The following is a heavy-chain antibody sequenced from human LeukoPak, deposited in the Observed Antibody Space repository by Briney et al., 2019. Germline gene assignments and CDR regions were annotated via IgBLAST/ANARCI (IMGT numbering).Heavy chain of an antibody. CDR3: AKERLAKVSHETDY. J-gene: IGHJ4*02. Sequence: QPGRSLRLSCAGSGFTLSNYGMHWVRQAPGKGLEWVAVISYDGKVKYYADSVKGRFTISRDNSKNTLYLEMNSLRGEDTAVYYCAKERLAKVSHETDYWGQGTLVTVSS. V-gene: IGHV3-30*18. CDR2: ISYDGKVK. D-gene: IGHD5/OR15-5a*01. CDR1: GFTLSNYG.